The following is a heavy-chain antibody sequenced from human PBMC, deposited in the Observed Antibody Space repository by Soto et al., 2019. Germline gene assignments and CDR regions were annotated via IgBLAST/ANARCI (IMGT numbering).Heavy chain of an antibody. V-gene: IGHV1-18*04. Sequence: AASVKVSCKASGYTFTRYGISWVRQAPGQGLEWMGWISGYNDNTKYAQKLQDRITMTTDTSMSTVYMELRSLRSDDTAVYYCARLIGYCSGGSCDYYYMDVWGKGTTVTVSS. CDR2: ISGYNDNT. CDR1: GYTFTRYG. D-gene: IGHD2-15*01. J-gene: IGHJ6*03. CDR3: ARLIGYCSGGSCDYYYMDV.